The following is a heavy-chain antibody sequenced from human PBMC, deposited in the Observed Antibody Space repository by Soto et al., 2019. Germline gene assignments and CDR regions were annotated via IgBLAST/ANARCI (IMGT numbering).Heavy chain of an antibody. Sequence: GGSLRLSCAASGFTFSSYGMHWVRQAPGKGLEWVSYISSSSRTIYYADSVKGRFTISRDNAKNSLYLQMNSLRDGDTAVYYCAGAIVDIVAAINFDYWGQGTLVTVSS. CDR3: AGAIVDIVAAINFDY. D-gene: IGHD5-12*01. V-gene: IGHV3-48*02. CDR1: GFTFSSYG. J-gene: IGHJ4*02. CDR2: ISSSSRTI.